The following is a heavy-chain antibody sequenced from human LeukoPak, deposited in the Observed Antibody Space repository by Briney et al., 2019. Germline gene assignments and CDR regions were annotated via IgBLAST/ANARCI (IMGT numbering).Heavy chain of an antibody. CDR3: ARRDRFWSGSLDY. D-gene: IGHD3-3*01. J-gene: IGHJ4*02. CDR2: INHSGST. V-gene: IGHV4-34*01. Sequence: PSETLSLTCAVYGGSFSGYYWSWIRQPPGKGLEWIGEINHSGSTNYNPSLKSRVTISVDTSKNQFSLKLSSVTAADTAVYYCARRDRFWSGSLDYWGQGTLVTVSS. CDR1: GGSFSGYY.